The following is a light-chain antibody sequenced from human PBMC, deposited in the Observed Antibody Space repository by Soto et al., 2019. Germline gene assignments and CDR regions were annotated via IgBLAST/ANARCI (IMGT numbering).Light chain of an antibody. J-gene: IGKJ4*01. CDR2: GAS. CDR3: QQLKSYPLT. CDR1: QGINRF. V-gene: IGKV1-9*01. Sequence: DIQLTQSPSFLSASVGDRVTITCRASQGINRFLAWYQQEPGKAPNLLIYGASTLQNGVPSRFSGSGSETEFTLTVSSLQPADSATYYCQQLKSYPLTFGGGTKVDIK.